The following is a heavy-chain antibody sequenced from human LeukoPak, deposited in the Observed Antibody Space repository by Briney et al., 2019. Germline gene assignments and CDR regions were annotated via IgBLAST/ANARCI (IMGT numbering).Heavy chain of an antibody. D-gene: IGHD5-12*01. CDR3: ARSGIVARDFDY. Sequence: SVKVSCKASGGTFSSYAISWVRQAPGQGLEWMGRIIPIFGTANYAQKFQGRVTITTDESTSTAYTELSSLRSEDTAVYYCARSGIVARDFDYWGQGTLVTVSS. V-gene: IGHV1-69*05. CDR1: GGTFSSYA. J-gene: IGHJ4*02. CDR2: IIPIFGTA.